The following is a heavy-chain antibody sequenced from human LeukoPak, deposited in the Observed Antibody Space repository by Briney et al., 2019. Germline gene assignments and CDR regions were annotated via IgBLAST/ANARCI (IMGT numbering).Heavy chain of an antibody. V-gene: IGHV4-59*01. Sequence: SETLSLTCTVSGGSISSYYWSWIRQPPGKGLEWIGYIYYSGSTNYNPSLKSRVTISVDTSKNQFSLKLSSVTAADTAVYYCAREGYSHLVYYFDYWGQGTLVTVSS. J-gene: IGHJ4*02. CDR2: IYYSGST. D-gene: IGHD6-13*01. CDR3: AREGYSHLVYYFDY. CDR1: GGSISSYY.